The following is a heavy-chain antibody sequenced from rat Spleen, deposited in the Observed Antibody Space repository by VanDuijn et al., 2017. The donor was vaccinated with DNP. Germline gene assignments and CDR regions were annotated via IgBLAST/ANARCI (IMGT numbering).Heavy chain of an antibody. D-gene: IGHD1-12*02. CDR1: GYSITSNY. Sequence: EVQLQESGPGLVKPSQSLSLTCSVTGYSITSNYWAWIRKGPGNKMEWMGYISYSGTTGYNPSLRSRISITRDTSKNQFFLQLTSVTTEDSATYYCVRSYYDGSYYYGNWGRGVMVTVSS. V-gene: IGHV3-1*01. CDR3: VRSYYDGSYYYGN. CDR2: ISYSGTT. J-gene: IGHJ2*01.